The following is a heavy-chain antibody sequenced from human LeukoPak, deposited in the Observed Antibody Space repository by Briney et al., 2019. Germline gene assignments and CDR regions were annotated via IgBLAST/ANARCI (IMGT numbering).Heavy chain of an antibody. CDR1: GFTVSSNY. D-gene: IGHD7-27*01. CDR2: ISYDGSNK. J-gene: IGHJ3*02. V-gene: IGHV3-30-3*01. Sequence: GGSLRLSCAASGFTVSSNYMSWVRQAPGKGLEWVAVISYDGSNKYYADSVKGRFTISRDNSKNTLYLQMNSLRAEDTAVYYCARDGRANWGPNAFDIWGQGTMVTVSS. CDR3: ARDGRANWGPNAFDI.